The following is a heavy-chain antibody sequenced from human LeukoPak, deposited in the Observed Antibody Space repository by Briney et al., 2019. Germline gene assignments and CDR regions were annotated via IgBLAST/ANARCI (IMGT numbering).Heavy chain of an antibody. CDR3: ARSFRYYFDY. V-gene: IGHV4-59*12. J-gene: IGHJ4*02. CDR1: GGSISSYY. CDR2: IYYSGST. Sequence: SETLSLTCTVSGGSISSYYWSWIRQPPGKGLEWIGYIYYSGSTYYNPSLKSRVTISVDTSKNQFFLKLSSVTAADTAVYYCARSFRYYFDYWGQGTLVTVSS.